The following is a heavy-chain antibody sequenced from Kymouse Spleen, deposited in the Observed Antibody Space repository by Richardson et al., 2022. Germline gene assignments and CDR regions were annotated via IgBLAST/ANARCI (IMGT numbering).Heavy chain of an antibody. CDR3: ARHESGSYYGTTTTVWTS. CDR2: IYYSGST. D-gene: IGHD1-26*01. Sequence: QLQLQESGPGLVKPSETLSLTCTVSGGSISSSSYYWGWIRQPPGKGLEWIGSIYYSGSTYYNPSLKSRVTISVDTSKNQFSLKLSSVTAADTAVYYCARHESGSYYGTTTTVWTSGAKGPRSPSPQ. V-gene: IGHV4-39*01. J-gene: IGHJ6*02. CDR1: GGSISSSSYY.